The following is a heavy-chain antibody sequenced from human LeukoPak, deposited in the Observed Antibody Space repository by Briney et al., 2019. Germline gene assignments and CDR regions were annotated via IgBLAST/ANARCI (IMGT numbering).Heavy chain of an antibody. CDR1: GYTFTSYG. D-gene: IGHD1-26*01. CDR3: ARTLSGTRRGGFDY. Sequence: ASVKVSCKASGYTFTSYGISWVRQAPGQGLEWMGWINPNSGGTNYAQKFQGRVTMTRDTSISTAYMELSRLRSDDTAVYYCARTLSGTRRGGFDYWGQGTLVTVSS. CDR2: INPNSGGT. J-gene: IGHJ4*02. V-gene: IGHV1-2*02.